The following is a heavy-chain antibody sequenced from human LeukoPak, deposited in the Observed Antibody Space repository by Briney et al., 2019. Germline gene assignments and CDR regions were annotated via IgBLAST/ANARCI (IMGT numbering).Heavy chain of an antibody. V-gene: IGHV3-30*18. CDR3: AKVPRQNGWFPLSDY. CDR2: MSNDAGTK. CDR1: GFTFSSYA. D-gene: IGHD6-19*01. J-gene: IGHJ4*02. Sequence: PGGSLRLSCAASGFTFSSYAMHWVRQAPGKGREWVAVMSNDAGTKYYADSVKGLFTTSSNNSKNTLYLQINSLRAEDTAVYYCAKVPRQNGWFPLSDYWGQGALVTVSS.